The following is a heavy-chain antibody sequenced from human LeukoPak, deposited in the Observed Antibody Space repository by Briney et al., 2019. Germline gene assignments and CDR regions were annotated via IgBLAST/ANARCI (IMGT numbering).Heavy chain of an antibody. V-gene: IGHV3-30*02. CDR2: IRYDGSNK. Sequence: GGSLRLSCAASGFTFSSYGMHWVRQAPGKGLEWVAFIRYDGSNKYYADSVKGRFTNSRDNSKNTLYLQMNSLRAEDTAVYYCAKEGMDVLRFLEWLPTHAFDIWGQGTMVTVSS. J-gene: IGHJ3*02. CDR3: AKEGMDVLRFLEWLPTHAFDI. D-gene: IGHD3-3*01. CDR1: GFTFSSYG.